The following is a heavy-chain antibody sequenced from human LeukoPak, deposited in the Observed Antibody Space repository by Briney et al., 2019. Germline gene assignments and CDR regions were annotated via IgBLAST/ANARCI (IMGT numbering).Heavy chain of an antibody. CDR3: ARDREGGYSYGCIDY. CDR2: ISGSGGST. V-gene: IGHV3-23*01. CDR1: GFTFSSYA. J-gene: IGHJ4*02. Sequence: GGSLRLSCAASGFTFSSYAMSWVRQAPGKGLEWVSAISGSGGSTYYADSVKGRFTISRDNSKNTLYLQMNSLRAEDTAVYYCARDREGGYSYGCIDYWGQGTLVTVSS. D-gene: IGHD5-18*01.